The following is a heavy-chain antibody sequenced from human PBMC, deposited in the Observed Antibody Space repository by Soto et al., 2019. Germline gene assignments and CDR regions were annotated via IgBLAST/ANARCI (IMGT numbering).Heavy chain of an antibody. V-gene: IGHV4-34*01. D-gene: IGHD3-10*01. CDR2: INHSGST. Sequence: QVQLQQCGAGLLKPSETLSLTCAVYGGSFSGYYWSWIRQPPGKGLEWIGEINHSGSTNYNPSLKSRVTISVDTSKNQFSLKLSSVTAADTAVYYCARAYYYGSGSYYGWFDPWGQGTLVTVSS. J-gene: IGHJ5*02. CDR1: GGSFSGYY. CDR3: ARAYYYGSGSYYGWFDP.